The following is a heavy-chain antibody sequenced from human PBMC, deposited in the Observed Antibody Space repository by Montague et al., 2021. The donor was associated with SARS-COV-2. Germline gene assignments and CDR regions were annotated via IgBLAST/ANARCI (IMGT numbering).Heavy chain of an antibody. J-gene: IGHJ6*02. CDR2: IYYSGST. CDR1: GXSISSSSYY. D-gene: IGHD6-13*01. Sequence: SETLSLTCTVSGXSISSSSYYWGWIRQPPGKGLEWIGSIYYSGSTYYNPSLKSRVTISVDTSKNQFSLKLSSVTAADTAVYYCARVGRQRLVRLPGMDVWGQGTTVTVSS. CDR3: ARVGRQRLVRLPGMDV. V-gene: IGHV4-39*07.